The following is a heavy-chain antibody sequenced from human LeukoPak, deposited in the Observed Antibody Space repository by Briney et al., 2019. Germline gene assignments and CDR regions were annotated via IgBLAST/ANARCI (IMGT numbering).Heavy chain of an antibody. V-gene: IGHV1-69-2*01. CDR1: GYTFTDYY. CDR2: VDPEDGET. CDR3: ARTTITFGGVMDI. J-gene: IGHJ3*02. D-gene: IGHD3-16*01. Sequence: KVSCKVSGYTFTDYYMHWVHQAPGKGLEWMGLVDPEDGETIYAEKFQGRVTITADTSTDTAYMELSSLRSEDTAVYYCARTTITFGGVMDIWGQGIMVTVSS.